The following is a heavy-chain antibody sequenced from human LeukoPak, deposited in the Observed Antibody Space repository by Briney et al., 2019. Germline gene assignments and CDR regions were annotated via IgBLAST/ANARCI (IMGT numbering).Heavy chain of an antibody. J-gene: IGHJ4*02. CDR2: IDYSGNT. CDR1: GGSTSSSSYY. V-gene: IGHV4-39*01. CDR3: ARLDPLGFNF. Sequence: SETLSLTCTVSGGSTSSSSYYWGWIRQPPGKGLEWIGSIDYSGNTPYNPSLKSRVTISVDTSKNQISLKVRSVTAADTAVYYCARLDPLGFNFWGQGTLVTVSS.